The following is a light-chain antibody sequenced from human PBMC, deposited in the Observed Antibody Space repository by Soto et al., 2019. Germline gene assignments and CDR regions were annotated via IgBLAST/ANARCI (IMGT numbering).Light chain of an antibody. CDR3: QQYGSSGT. Sequence: ELVLTQSQGTLSLSPGERATLSCRASQSFSNTYLAWYQQKPCQAPRLLIYGASNRATGIPDRFSGSGSGTDFTLTISRLEPEDFAVYYCQQYGSSGTFGQGTKVEIK. V-gene: IGKV3-20*01. J-gene: IGKJ1*01. CDR1: QSFSNTY. CDR2: GAS.